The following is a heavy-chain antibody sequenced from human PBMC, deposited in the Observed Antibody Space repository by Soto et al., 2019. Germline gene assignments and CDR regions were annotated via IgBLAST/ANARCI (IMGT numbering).Heavy chain of an antibody. CDR3: ARGHLGIDQ. J-gene: IGHJ4*02. Sequence: GGSLRLSCAASGFTFSSYWMHWVRQAPGKGLVWVSRIITDDSSARYADSVKGRFTISRDNAENTLYLQMNSLRAEDTAVYYCARGHLGIDQWGQGTLVTVS. CDR2: IITDDSSA. CDR1: GFTFSSYW. V-gene: IGHV3-74*01.